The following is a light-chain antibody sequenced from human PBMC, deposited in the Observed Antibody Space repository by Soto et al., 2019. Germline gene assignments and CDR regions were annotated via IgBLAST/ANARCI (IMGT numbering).Light chain of an antibody. Sequence: QAVVTQSPSASASLGASVKLICTLSSGHSSYAIAWHQQQPEKGPRYLMKLNSDGTHSKGDGIPDRFSGSSSGAERYLTISRLQSEDEADYYCQTWGTGIYVFGGGTQLTVL. CDR1: SGHSSYA. CDR3: QTWGTGIYV. CDR2: LNSDGTH. J-gene: IGLJ7*01. V-gene: IGLV4-69*01.